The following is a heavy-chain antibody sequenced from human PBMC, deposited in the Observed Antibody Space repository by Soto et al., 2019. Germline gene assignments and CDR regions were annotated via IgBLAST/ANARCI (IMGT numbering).Heavy chain of an antibody. CDR1: GGSISSYY. CDR2: IYYSGST. J-gene: IGHJ6*02. Sequence: SETLSLTCTVSGGSISSYYWSWIRQPPGKGLEWIGYIYYSGSTNYNPSLKSRVTISVDTSKNQFSLKLSSVTAADTAVYYCARHTYSSGRAYYYYYYGMDVWGQGTTVTVSS. D-gene: IGHD6-19*01. V-gene: IGHV4-59*08. CDR3: ARHTYSSGRAYYYYYYGMDV.